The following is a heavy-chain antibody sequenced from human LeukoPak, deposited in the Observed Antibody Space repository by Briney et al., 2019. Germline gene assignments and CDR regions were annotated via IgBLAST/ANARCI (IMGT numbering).Heavy chain of an antibody. V-gene: IGHV4-31*03. D-gene: IGHD5-24*01. Sequence: PSETLSLTFTVSGGSIRSDGYYWSWIRQHPGKGLDWIGYIHYSGSTYYNPSLKSRVTISVDTSKNQFSLKLSSVTAADTAVYYCAREEGDGYKFDYWGQGTLVTVSS. CDR1: GGSIRSDGYY. J-gene: IGHJ4*02. CDR2: IHYSGST. CDR3: AREEGDGYKFDY.